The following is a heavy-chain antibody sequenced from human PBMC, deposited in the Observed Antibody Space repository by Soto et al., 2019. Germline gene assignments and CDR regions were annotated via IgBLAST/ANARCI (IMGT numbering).Heavy chain of an antibody. J-gene: IGHJ6*02. Sequence: SETLSLTCAVYGGSFSGYYWSWIRQPPGKGLEWIGEINHSGSTNYNPSLKSRVTISVDTSKNQFSLKLSSVTAADTAVYYCARGRRAIFGVSYYYYGMDVWGQGTTVTVSS. V-gene: IGHV4-34*01. CDR3: ARGRRAIFGVSYYYYGMDV. CDR1: GGSFSGYY. CDR2: INHSGST. D-gene: IGHD3-3*01.